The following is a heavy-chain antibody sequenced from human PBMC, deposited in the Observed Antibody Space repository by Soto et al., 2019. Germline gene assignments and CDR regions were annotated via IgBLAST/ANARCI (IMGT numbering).Heavy chain of an antibody. Sequence: ASVKFYCKASGYTLTSYYLHLVRQAPGQGPEWMGIINPSGGITNDAQKFQDRVTMTSDTSTSTVYMELSSLRSEDTAVYYCARGISTTRYYYYYGMDVWGQGTTVTV. CDR2: INPSGGIT. CDR1: GYTLTSYY. V-gene: IGHV1-46*01. CDR3: ARGISTTRYYYYYGMDV. J-gene: IGHJ6*02. D-gene: IGHD2-2*01.